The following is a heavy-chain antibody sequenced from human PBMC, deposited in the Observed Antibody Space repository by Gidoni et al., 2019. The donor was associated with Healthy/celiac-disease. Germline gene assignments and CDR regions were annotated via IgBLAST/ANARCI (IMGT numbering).Heavy chain of an antibody. Sequence: EVQLVEFGGGLVKPGASLRLSCAASGFTFSNAWMSWVRQAPGKGLEWVGRMKSKTDGGTTDYAAPVKGRFTISRDDSKNTLYLQMNSLKTEDTAVYYCTTGLMWLRGTYFDYWGQGTLVTVSS. V-gene: IGHV3-15*01. CDR3: TTGLMWLRGTYFDY. CDR1: GFTFSNAW. CDR2: MKSKTDGGTT. J-gene: IGHJ4*02. D-gene: IGHD5-12*01.